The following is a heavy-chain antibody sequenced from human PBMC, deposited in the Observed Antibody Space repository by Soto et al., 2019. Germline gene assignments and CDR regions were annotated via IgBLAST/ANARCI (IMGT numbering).Heavy chain of an antibody. CDR2: IYWDDDK. Sequence: QITLKESGPTLVKPTQPLTLTCTFSVFSLRNSGVGVGWIRQPPGKALEWLALIYWDDDKRYSPSLKSRLTITKDTSKNQVVLTMTNMDPVDTATYYCAHLTTGGFYFDYWGQGTLVTVSS. D-gene: IGHD4-17*01. J-gene: IGHJ4*02. CDR1: VFSLRNSGVG. V-gene: IGHV2-5*02. CDR3: AHLTTGGFYFDY.